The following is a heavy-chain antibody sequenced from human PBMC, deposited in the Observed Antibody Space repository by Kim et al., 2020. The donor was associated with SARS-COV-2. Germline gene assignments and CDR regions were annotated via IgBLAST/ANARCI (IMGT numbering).Heavy chain of an antibody. J-gene: IGHJ4*02. CDR1: GFTFSSYA. V-gene: IGHV3-64D*09. Sequence: GGSLRLSCSASGFTFSSYAMHWVRQAPGKGLEYVSAISSNGGSTYYADSVKGRFTISRDNSKNTLYLQMSSLRAEDTAVYYCVKSLAYDFWSGYWGYYFDYWGKGTLVTVSS. CDR3: VKSLAYDFWSGYWGYYFDY. CDR2: ISSNGGST. D-gene: IGHD3-3*01.